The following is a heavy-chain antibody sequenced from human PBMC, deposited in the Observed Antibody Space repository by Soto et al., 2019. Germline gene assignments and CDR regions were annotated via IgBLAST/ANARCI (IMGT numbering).Heavy chain of an antibody. Sequence: PGGSLRLSCAASGFTFSSYAMSWVRQAPGKGLEWVSAISGSGGSTYYADSVRGRFTISRDNSKNTLYLQMNSLRAEDTAVYYCAKYRSDGDYYYGMDVWGQGTTVTAP. CDR2: ISGSGGST. J-gene: IGHJ6*02. V-gene: IGHV3-23*01. D-gene: IGHD3-16*01. CDR1: GFTFSSYA. CDR3: AKYRSDGDYYYGMDV.